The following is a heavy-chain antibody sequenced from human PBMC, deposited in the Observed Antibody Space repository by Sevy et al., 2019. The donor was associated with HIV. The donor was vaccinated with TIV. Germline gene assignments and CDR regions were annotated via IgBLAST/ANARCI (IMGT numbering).Heavy chain of an antibody. J-gene: IGHJ4*02. Sequence: GESLKISCKVSGYSFTNFWIGWVRQVPGKGLEWMGLINPGDSGSRYSPSFEGQVTISVDKSSSTVYLQWSSLKASDTAMYYCARRGWERYLPIDYWGQGTLVTVSS. CDR3: ARRGWERYLPIDY. V-gene: IGHV5-51*01. D-gene: IGHD1-1*01. CDR2: INPGDSGS. CDR1: GYSFTNFW.